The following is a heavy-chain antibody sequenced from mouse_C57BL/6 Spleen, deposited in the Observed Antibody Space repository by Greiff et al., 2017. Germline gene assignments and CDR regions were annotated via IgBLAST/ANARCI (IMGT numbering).Heavy chain of an antibody. CDR2: IYPRSGNT. CDR3: ASLYDYDGWFAY. Sequence: VQLQQSGAELARPGASVKLSCKASGYTFTSYGISWVKQRTGQGLEWIGEIYPRSGNTYYNEKFKGKATLTADKSSSTAYMELRSLTSEDSAVYFCASLYDYDGWFAYWGQGTLVTGSA. V-gene: IGHV1-81*01. CDR1: GYTFTSYG. J-gene: IGHJ3*01. D-gene: IGHD2-4*01.